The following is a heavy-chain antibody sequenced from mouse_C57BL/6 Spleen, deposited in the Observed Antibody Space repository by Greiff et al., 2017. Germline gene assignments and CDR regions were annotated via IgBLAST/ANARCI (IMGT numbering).Heavy chain of an antibody. CDR1: GYAFSSSW. Sequence: QVQLQQSGPELVKPGASVKISCKASGYAFSSSWMNWVKQRPGKGLEWIGRIYPGDGDTNYNGKFKGKATLTADKSSSTAYMQLSSLTSGDSAVYFCARGGISTVVATPLDYWGQGTTLTVSS. D-gene: IGHD1-1*01. J-gene: IGHJ2*01. CDR2: IYPGDGDT. CDR3: ARGGISTVVATPLDY. V-gene: IGHV1-82*01.